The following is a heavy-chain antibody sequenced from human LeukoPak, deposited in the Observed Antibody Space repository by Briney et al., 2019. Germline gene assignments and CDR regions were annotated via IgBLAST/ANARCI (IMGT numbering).Heavy chain of an antibody. CDR1: GGSISGYY. Sequence: SETLSLTCTVSGGSISGYYWSWIREPPGRGLEYMGYIYYSGNTNYYPALQSRVTISVDTSKNQFSLNLNSVTAADTAVYYCARLNTIGGTYPHNDYWGQGILVTVSS. V-gene: IGHV4-59*01. CDR2: IYYSGNT. J-gene: IGHJ4*02. D-gene: IGHD1-26*01. CDR3: ARLNTIGGTYPHNDY.